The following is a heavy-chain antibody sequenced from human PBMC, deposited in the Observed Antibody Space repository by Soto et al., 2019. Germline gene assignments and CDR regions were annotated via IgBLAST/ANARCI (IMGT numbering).Heavy chain of an antibody. J-gene: IGHJ6*02. Sequence: GESLKISCKGSGYSFTSYWISWVRQMPGKGLEWMGRIDPSDSYTNYSPSFQGHVTISADKSISTAYLQWSSLKASDTAMYYCARLRIVVVPGEDYYYYYGMDVWGQGTTVTVSS. D-gene: IGHD2-2*01. CDR2: IDPSDSYT. V-gene: IGHV5-10-1*01. CDR1: GYSFTSYW. CDR3: ARLRIVVVPGEDYYYYYGMDV.